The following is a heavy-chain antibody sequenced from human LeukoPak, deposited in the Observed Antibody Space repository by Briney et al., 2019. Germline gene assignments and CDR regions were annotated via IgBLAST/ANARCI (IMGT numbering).Heavy chain of an antibody. CDR2: INPSGGST. Sequence: ASVTVSCKASGYTFTSHYMHWVRQAPGQGLEWMGIINPSGGSTSYAQKFQGRVTMTRDMSTSTLYMELSSLRSEDTAVYYCARELGYCSSTFRYFNYMDVWGKGTTVTVSS. D-gene: IGHD2-2*01. J-gene: IGHJ6*03. CDR1: GYTFTSHY. V-gene: IGHV1-46*01. CDR3: ARELGYCSSTFRYFNYMDV.